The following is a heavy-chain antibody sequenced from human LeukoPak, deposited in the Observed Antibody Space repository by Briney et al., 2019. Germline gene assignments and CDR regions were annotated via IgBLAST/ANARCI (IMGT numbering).Heavy chain of an antibody. CDR3: ARGGKNYFDF. Sequence: EASVKVSCKASGYSFTSYGISWVREAPGRGLEWVGYISAYDGETRYAQKFQGRVTLTTDTSTGTVYMEMRRLRSDDTAEYYCARGGKNYFDFWGQGTLVTVSS. D-gene: IGHD1-26*01. CDR1: GYSFTSYG. V-gene: IGHV1-18*01. J-gene: IGHJ4*02. CDR2: ISAYDGET.